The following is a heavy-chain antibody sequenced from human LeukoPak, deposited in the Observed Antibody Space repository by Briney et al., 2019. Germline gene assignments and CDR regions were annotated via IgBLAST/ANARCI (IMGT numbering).Heavy chain of an antibody. CDR3: ARASYDSSGRSDGAFDI. J-gene: IGHJ3*02. Sequence: SVKVSCKASGGTFSSYAISWVRQAPGQGLEWMGRIIPIFGTPNYAQKFQGRVTITTDESTSTAYMELSSLRSEDTAVYYCARASYDSSGRSDGAFDIWGQGTMVTVSS. CDR1: GGTFSSYA. CDR2: IIPIFGTP. V-gene: IGHV1-69*05. D-gene: IGHD3-22*01.